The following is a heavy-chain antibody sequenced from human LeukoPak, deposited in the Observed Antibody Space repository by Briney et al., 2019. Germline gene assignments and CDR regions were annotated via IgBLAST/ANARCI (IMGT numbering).Heavy chain of an antibody. D-gene: IGHD1-14*01. CDR3: ARHFGYITGGAFDI. V-gene: IGHV4-39*01. CDR2: IYYSGST. Sequence: SETLSLTCSVPGGSISSSSYYWGWIRQPPGKGLEWIGSIYYSGSTYYNPSLKSRVTISVDTSKNQFSLKLSSVTAADTAVYYCARHFGYITGGAFDIWGQGTMDTVSS. CDR1: GGSISSSSYY. J-gene: IGHJ3*02.